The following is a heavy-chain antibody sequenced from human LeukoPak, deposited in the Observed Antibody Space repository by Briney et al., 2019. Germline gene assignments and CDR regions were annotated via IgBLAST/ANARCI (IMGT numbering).Heavy chain of an antibody. CDR1: GFTFSRYA. D-gene: IGHD3-10*02. J-gene: IGHJ6*04. CDR3: AELGITMIGGV. Sequence: GAPLRLSCAASGFTFSRYAMSWLRQARGRVQEWVSAFSGSGGTTYYADSVKGRFTISRDYSKNRLYLQMNSLRAEYTAVYCCAELGITMIGGVWGKGTTVTISS. V-gene: IGHV3-23*01. CDR2: FSGSGGTT.